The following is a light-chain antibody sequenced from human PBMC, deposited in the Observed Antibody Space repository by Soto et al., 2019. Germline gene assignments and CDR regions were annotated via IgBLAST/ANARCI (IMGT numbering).Light chain of an antibody. CDR2: GAS. CDR1: RTINTY. Sequence: DVRMTQSPSSLSASVGDTITITCRASRTINTYLNWFQQKPGEPSRLLIYGASTLHDGVPSRFSGSGSGADFTLTISGLEPEDFASYYCQQTYSDISFGGGTKV. J-gene: IGKJ4*01. CDR3: QQTYSDIS. V-gene: IGKV1-39*01.